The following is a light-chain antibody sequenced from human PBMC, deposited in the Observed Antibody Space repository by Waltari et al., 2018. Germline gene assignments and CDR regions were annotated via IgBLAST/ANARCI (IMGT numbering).Light chain of an antibody. V-gene: IGKV3-20*01. J-gene: IGKJ3*01. CDR2: GAS. CDR1: QSVSSSY. Sequence: DIVLTQSPGTLSLSPGERATLSCRASQSVSSSYLAWYQQKPGQAPRLLIYGASSRATGIPDRFSGSGSGTDFTLTISRLEPEDFAVYYCQQYGSPRTFTFGPGTKVDIK. CDR3: QQYGSPRTFT.